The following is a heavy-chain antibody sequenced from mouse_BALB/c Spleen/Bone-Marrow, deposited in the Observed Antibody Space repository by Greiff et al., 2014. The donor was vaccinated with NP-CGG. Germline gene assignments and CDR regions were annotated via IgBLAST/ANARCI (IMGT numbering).Heavy chain of an antibody. V-gene: IGHV1-69*02. CDR2: IDPSDSYT. Sequence: QVQLQQSGAELVKPGASVKLSCKASGYTFTSYWMHWVKQRPGQGLEWIGEIDPSDSYTNCNQKFKGKATLTVDKSSSTAYMQRSILTSDYAAVYYGAMSSYGNDDYAMDYWGQGTSVTVSS. CDR3: AMSSYGNDDYAMDY. J-gene: IGHJ4*01. CDR1: GYTFTSYW. D-gene: IGHD2-1*01.